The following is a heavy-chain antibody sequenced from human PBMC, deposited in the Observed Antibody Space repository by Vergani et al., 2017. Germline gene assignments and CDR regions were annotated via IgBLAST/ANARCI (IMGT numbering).Heavy chain of an antibody. CDR1: GFALNRHA. Sequence: QVQLVESGGGVVQPGTSLRLSCVVSGFALNRHAMYWVRQAPGKGLEWVVGISFDGTNEYYPDLVQGRFTISRDIAKNTLYLQVRSLRLEDTGVYHCVSDRGLCAGGRCYTEAWDYWGQGTPVTVSS. V-gene: IGHV3-30-3*01. CDR3: VSDRGLCAGGRCYTEAWDY. D-gene: IGHD2-2*02. CDR2: ISFDGTNE. J-gene: IGHJ4*02.